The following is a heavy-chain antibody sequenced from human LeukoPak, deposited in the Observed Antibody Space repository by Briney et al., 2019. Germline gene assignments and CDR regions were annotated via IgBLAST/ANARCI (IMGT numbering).Heavy chain of an antibody. Sequence: GGSLRLSCAASGFTFSSYAMSWVRQAPGKGLEWVSAISGSDTNTYYADSVKGRFTISRDNSKNTLYLQMNSLRAEDTAVYYCARAPYSSGWYPDYWGQGTLVTVSS. J-gene: IGHJ4*02. D-gene: IGHD6-19*01. CDR3: ARAPYSSGWYPDY. CDR2: ISGSDTNT. CDR1: GFTFSSYA. V-gene: IGHV3-23*01.